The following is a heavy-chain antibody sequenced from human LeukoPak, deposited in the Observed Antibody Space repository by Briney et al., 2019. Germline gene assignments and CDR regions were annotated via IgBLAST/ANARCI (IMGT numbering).Heavy chain of an antibody. CDR3: ARDREYSAPIDY. Sequence: PSETLSLTCTVSGGSISSSNYYWGWIRQPPGKGLEWVSYISSSSSTIYYADSVKGRFTISRDNAKNSLYLQMNSLRAEDTAVYYCARDREYSAPIDYWGQGTLVTVSS. D-gene: IGHD6-6*01. CDR1: GGSISSSNYY. V-gene: IGHV3-11*04. CDR2: ISSSSSTI. J-gene: IGHJ4*02.